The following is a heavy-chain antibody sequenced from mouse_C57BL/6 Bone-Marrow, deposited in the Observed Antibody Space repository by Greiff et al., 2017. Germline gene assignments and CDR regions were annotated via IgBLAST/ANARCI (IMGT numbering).Heavy chain of an antibody. J-gene: IGHJ4*01. CDR1: GFNIKNTY. D-gene: IGHD1-1*01. CDR2: IDPANGNT. Sequence: EVQLQQSVAELVRPGASVKLSCTASGFNIKNTYMHWVKQRPEQGLEWIGRIDPANGNTKYAPKFQVTATITADTSSNTAYLQLSSLTSEDTAIYYCARTALYGSSYFAMDYWGQGTSVTVYS. V-gene: IGHV14-3*01. CDR3: ARTALYGSSYFAMDY.